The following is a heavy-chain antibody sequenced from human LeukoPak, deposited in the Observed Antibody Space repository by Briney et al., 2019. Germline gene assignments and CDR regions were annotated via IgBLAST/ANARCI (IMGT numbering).Heavy chain of an antibody. Sequence: GGSLRLSCAASGFTFSDYYMIWIRQAPGKGLEWISYISRSGSTKNYADSVKGRFTISRDNAKNSLFLQVNSLRAEDTAVYYCAREGHADSYFDYWGQGALVTVSS. CDR2: ISRSGSTK. D-gene: IGHD4-17*01. CDR3: AREGHADSYFDY. CDR1: GFTFSDYY. J-gene: IGHJ4*02. V-gene: IGHV3-11*04.